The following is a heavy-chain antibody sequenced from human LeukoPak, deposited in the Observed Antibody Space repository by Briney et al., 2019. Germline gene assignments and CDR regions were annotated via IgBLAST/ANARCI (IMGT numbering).Heavy chain of an antibody. V-gene: IGHV4-59*01. Sequence: SETLSLTCTVSGGSISSYYWSWIRQPPGKGLEWIGYIYYSGNTNYNPSLKSRVTISVDTSKNQFSLKLSSVTAADTAVYYCARTMTRYNWNALAYWGQGTLITVSS. J-gene: IGHJ4*02. D-gene: IGHD1-1*01. CDR3: ARTMTRYNWNALAY. CDR1: GGSISSYY. CDR2: IYYSGNT.